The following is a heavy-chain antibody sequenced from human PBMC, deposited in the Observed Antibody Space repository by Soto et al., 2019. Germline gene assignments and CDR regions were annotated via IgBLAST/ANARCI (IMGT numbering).Heavy chain of an antibody. J-gene: IGHJ4*02. D-gene: IGHD3-10*01. Sequence: GGSLRLSCAASGFTFSSYSMNWVRQAPGKGLEWVSSISSSSSYIYYADSVKGRFTISRDNAKNSLYLQMNSLRAEDTAVYYCARGSIRGPFDYWGQGTLVNVSS. CDR2: ISSSSSYI. CDR1: GFTFSSYS. V-gene: IGHV3-21*01. CDR3: ARGSIRGPFDY.